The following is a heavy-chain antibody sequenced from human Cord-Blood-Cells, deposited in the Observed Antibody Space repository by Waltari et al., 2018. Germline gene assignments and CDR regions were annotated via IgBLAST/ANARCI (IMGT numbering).Heavy chain of an antibody. CDR1: FTFSSYS. CDR2: ISSSSSYI. V-gene: IGHV3-21*01. Sequence: FTFSSYSMNWVRQAPGKGLEWVSSISSSSSYIYYADSVKGRFTISRDNAKNSLYLQMNSLRAEDTAVYYCARSEGLRFLEWLFDYWGQGTLVTVSS. CDR3: ARSEGLRFLEWLFDY. D-gene: IGHD3-3*01. J-gene: IGHJ4*02.